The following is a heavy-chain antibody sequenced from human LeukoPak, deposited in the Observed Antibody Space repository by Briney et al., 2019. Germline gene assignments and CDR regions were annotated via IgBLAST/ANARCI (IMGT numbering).Heavy chain of an antibody. CDR1: GFTVSTNY. V-gene: IGHV3-53*01. CDR2: IYSGGSP. D-gene: IGHD7-27*01. J-gene: IGHJ4*02. CDR3: ARKLGTVDDY. Sequence: PGGSLRLSCAASGFTVSTNYMSWVRQSPGKGLEWVSAIYSGGSPYYADSVKGRFTISRDNSKNTLYLQMNSLRVEDTAMYYCARKLGTVDDYWGQGTLVTVSS.